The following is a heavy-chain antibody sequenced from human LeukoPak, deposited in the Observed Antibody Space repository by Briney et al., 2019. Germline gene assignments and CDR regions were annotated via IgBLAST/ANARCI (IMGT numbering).Heavy chain of an antibody. J-gene: IGHJ6*02. Sequence: AGSLRLSCAASGFTFSNYIVNWVRQAPGKGLEWVSSISSSSTYIYYTDSVKGRLTISRDNAQNSLYLLMNSLRAEDTAVYYCARAWAGGARDHYYGMDVWGQGTTVTVSS. CDR1: GFTFSNYI. CDR2: ISSSSTYI. CDR3: ARAWAGGARDHYYGMDV. D-gene: IGHD4-23*01. V-gene: IGHV3-21*01.